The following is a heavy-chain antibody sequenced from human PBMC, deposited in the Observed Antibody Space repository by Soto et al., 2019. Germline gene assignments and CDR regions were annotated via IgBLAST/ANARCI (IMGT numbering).Heavy chain of an antibody. J-gene: IGHJ4*02. CDR3: ASWAGYSK. D-gene: IGHD3-9*01. V-gene: IGHV1-8*01. Sequence: QVQLVQSGAEVKKPGASVKVSCKASGYTFTNYDINWVRQATGQGLEWMGWMRPNNGNTGYAQKFQGRVTRTRNTSITTTYMELSSLKAEDTAVYYCASWAGYSKRGQGTLVTVSA. CDR2: MRPNNGNT. CDR1: GYTFTNYD.